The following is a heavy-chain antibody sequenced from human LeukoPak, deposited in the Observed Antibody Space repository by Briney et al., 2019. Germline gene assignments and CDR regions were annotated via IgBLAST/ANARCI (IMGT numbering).Heavy chain of an antibody. Sequence: PSETLSLTCTVSGYSISSGYYWGWIRPPPGKGLEWIGSIYHSGSTYYNPSLKSRVTISVDTSKNQFSLKLSSVTAADTAVYYCARDPLRANWFDPWGQGTLVTVSS. CDR2: IYHSGST. D-gene: IGHD3-16*01. V-gene: IGHV4-38-2*02. J-gene: IGHJ5*02. CDR3: ARDPLRANWFDP. CDR1: GYSISSGYY.